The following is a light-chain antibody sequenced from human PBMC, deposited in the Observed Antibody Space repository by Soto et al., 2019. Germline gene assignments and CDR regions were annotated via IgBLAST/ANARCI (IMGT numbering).Light chain of an antibody. CDR2: GAS. V-gene: IGKV3D-15*01. CDR3: QQYNNWPLIT. J-gene: IGKJ5*01. CDR1: QTVSSN. Sequence: EIILTQSPDTLSLSPGERATLSCRASQTVSSNYLAWCQQRPGQAPRLLIYGASTRATGIPARFSGSGSGTEFTLSISSLQSEDFGLYFCQQYNNWPLITFGPGTRLEIK.